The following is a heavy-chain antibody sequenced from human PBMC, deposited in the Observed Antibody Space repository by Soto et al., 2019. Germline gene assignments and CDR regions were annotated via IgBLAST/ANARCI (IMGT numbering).Heavy chain of an antibody. CDR3: VRGGGGGLFDP. D-gene: IGHD2-15*01. J-gene: IGHJ5*02. Sequence: EVHLLESGGGLIQPGGSLRLSCAASGFTFSGYAMSWVRQAPGRGLEWVSAISGSGGSTFYADSVKGRFTISRDNAKRSLYLQMMSLTAEDTAIYYCVRGGGGGLFDPWGQGTMVTVSS. CDR2: ISGSGGST. CDR1: GFTFSGYA. V-gene: IGHV3-23*01.